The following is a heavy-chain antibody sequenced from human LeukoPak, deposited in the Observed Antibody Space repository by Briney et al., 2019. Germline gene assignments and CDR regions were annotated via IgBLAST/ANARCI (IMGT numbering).Heavy chain of an antibody. CDR2: IYNSGST. D-gene: IGHD5-18*01. J-gene: IGHJ4*02. CDR1: GDSISSYY. V-gene: IGHV4-59*01. Sequence: SETLSLTCTVSGDSISSYYWSWIRQPPGKGLEWIGYIYNSGSTKYNPSLKSRVTISVDTSKNQFSLKLSSVTAADTAVYYCARQDTAMAYPFDYWGQGTLVTVSS. CDR3: ARQDTAMAYPFDY.